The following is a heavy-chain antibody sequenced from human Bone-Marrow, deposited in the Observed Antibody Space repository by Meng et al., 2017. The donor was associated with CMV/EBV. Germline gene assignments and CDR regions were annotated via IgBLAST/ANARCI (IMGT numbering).Heavy chain of an antibody. J-gene: IGHJ4*02. D-gene: IGHD2-2*01. CDR1: GYTFTGYY. CDR2: INPNSGGT. CDR3: AREWDCSSTSCDDY. V-gene: IGHV1-2*02. Sequence: ASVKVSCKASGYTFTGYYMHWVRQAPGQGLEWMGWINPNSGGTNYAQKFQGRVTMTRDTSISTAYMELSRLRSDDTAVYYCAREWDCSSTSCDDYWGQGTLATVSS.